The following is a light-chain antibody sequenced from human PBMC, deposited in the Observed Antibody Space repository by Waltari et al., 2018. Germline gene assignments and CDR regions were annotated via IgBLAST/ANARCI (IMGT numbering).Light chain of an antibody. J-gene: IGKJ1*01. CDR3: QQYATSSWT. CDR1: QTVTGSY. V-gene: IGKV3-20*01. Sequence: EIVLTQSPGTLSWSAGDRATLPFRASQTVTGSYLAWYQHKFGQAPRLLIYAASSRATGIPDRFSGSGSETDFTLTISSLEPEDSAVYYCQQYATSSWTFGQGTKVEIK. CDR2: AAS.